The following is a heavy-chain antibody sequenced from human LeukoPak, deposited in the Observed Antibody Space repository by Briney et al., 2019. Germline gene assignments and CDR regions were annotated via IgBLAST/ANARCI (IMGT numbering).Heavy chain of an antibody. V-gene: IGHV4-34*01. CDR1: GGSFSGYY. D-gene: IGHD3-10*01. Sequence: PSETLSLTCAVYGGSFSGYYWSWIRQPPGKGLEWIGEINHSGSTNYNPSLKSRVTISVDTSKSQFSLKLSSVTAADTAVYYCAGRHYYGSGSYWYYYYYYMDVWGKGTTVTISS. CDR2: INHSGST. CDR3: AGRHYYGSGSYWYYYYYYMDV. J-gene: IGHJ6*03.